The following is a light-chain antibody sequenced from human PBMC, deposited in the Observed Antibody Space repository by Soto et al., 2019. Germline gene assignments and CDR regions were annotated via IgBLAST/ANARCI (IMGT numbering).Light chain of an antibody. CDR3: QQYSNYSWT. CDR2: DAS. V-gene: IGKV1-5*01. J-gene: IGKJ1*01. Sequence: DIQMTQSPSTLSASVGDRVTITCRASQSISSWLAWFQHKPGKAPKLLIYDASSLKRGVPSRFSGSGSGTEFTLTISSLQPDDFATYYCQQYSNYSWTFGQGTKVE. CDR1: QSISSW.